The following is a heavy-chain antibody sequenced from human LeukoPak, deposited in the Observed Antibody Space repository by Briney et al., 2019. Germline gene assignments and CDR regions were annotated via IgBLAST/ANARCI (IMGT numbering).Heavy chain of an antibody. D-gene: IGHD3-3*01. J-gene: IGHJ4*02. CDR3: ARAVSGYYHFDY. V-gene: IGHV1-8*03. CDR2: MNTNSGNT. Sequence: ASVKVSCKASGYTFTSYDINWVRQAAGQGLEWMGWMNTNSGNTGYAQKFQGGVTITRNTSISTAYMELSSLRSEDTAVYYCARAVSGYYHFDYWGQGTLVTVAS. CDR1: GYTFTSYD.